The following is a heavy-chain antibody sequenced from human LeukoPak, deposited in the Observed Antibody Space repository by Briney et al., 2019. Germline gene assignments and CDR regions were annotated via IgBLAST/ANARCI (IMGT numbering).Heavy chain of an antibody. V-gene: IGHV1-46*01. D-gene: IGHD4-17*01. J-gene: IGHJ4*02. CDR3: AREVARPATTVTADFDY. CDR2: INPSGGST. Sequence: GASVKVSCKASGYTFTSYYMHWVRQAPGQGLEWMGIINPSGGSTGYAQKFQGRVTMTRDTSTSTVYMELSSLRSEDTAVYYCAREVARPATTVTADFDYWGQGTLVTVSS. CDR1: GYTFTSYY.